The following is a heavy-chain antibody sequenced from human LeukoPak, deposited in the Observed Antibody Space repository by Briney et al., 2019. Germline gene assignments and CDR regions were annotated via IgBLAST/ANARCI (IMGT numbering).Heavy chain of an antibody. CDR2: INSNSGDT. J-gene: IGHJ4*02. Sequence: ASVKVSCKASGYSFTGYYLHWVRQAPGQGLEWMGWINSNSGDTKFAQKFQGRVTMTRDTSISTAYMELSRLRSDDTAVYYYARVDYYDSSAWGQGTLVTVSS. CDR3: ARVDYYDSSA. D-gene: IGHD3-22*01. V-gene: IGHV1-2*02. CDR1: GYSFTGYY.